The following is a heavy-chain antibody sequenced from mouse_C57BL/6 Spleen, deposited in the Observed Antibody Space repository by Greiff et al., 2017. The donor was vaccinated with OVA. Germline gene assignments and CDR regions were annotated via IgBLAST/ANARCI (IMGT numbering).Heavy chain of an antibody. J-gene: IGHJ1*03. CDR3: ARYISPGRKDWYFDV. D-gene: IGHD3-3*01. V-gene: IGHV7-3*01. CDR1: GFTFTDYY. Sequence: EVMLVESGGGLVQPGGSLSLSCAASGFTFTDYYMSWVRQPPGKALEWLGFIRNKANGYTTEYSASVKGRFTISRDNSQSILYLQMNALRAEDSATYYGARYISPGRKDWYFDVWGTGTTVTVSS. CDR2: IRNKANGYTT.